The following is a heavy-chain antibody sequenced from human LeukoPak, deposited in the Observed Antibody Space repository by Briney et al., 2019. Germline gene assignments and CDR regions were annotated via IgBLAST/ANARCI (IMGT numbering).Heavy chain of an antibody. J-gene: IGHJ4*02. Sequence: GASVNVSCKASGYTFTIYAMHWVRQAPGQRLEWMGWINAGNGNTKYSQKFQGRVTITRDTSASTAYMELSSLRSEDTAVYYCARGLLWYSSSWYDYWGQGTLVTVSS. CDR3: ARGLLWYSSSWYDY. CDR1: GYTFTIYA. CDR2: INAGNGNT. V-gene: IGHV1-3*01. D-gene: IGHD6-13*01.